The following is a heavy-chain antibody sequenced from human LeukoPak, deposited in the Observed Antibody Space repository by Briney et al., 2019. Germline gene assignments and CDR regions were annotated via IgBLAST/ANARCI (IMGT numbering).Heavy chain of an antibody. CDR2: IKQDGSEK. CDR1: GLRFRGYL. D-gene: IGHD3-9*01. J-gene: IGHJ5*02. CDR3: AGGSGYLITS. Sequence: GSLRLSCAATGLRFRGYLMNWVRQAPGKGLEWLAIIKQDGSEKHYKGSVEGRFTISRDNAKNSLHLQMNSLRAEDMAVYYCAGGSGYLITSWGQGTLATVSS. V-gene: IGHV3-7*01.